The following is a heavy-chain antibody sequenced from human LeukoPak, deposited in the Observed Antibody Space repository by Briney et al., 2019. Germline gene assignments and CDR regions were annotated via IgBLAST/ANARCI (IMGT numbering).Heavy chain of an antibody. V-gene: IGHV3-21*01. CDR3: ARDSWVGATYAFDI. CDR2: ISSSSSYI. J-gene: IGHJ3*02. D-gene: IGHD1-26*01. Sequence: GGSLRLSCAASGFTFSSYSMNWVRQAPGKGLEWVSSISSSSSYIYYADSVKGRFTISRDNAKSSLYLQINSLRAEDTAVYYCARDSWVGATYAFDIWGQGTMVTVSS. CDR1: GFTFSSYS.